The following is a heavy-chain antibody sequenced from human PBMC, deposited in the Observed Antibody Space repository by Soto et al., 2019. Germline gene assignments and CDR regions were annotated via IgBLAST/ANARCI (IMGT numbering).Heavy chain of an antibody. CDR2: IYYSGST. CDR1: GGSISSSSYY. D-gene: IGHD3-22*01. V-gene: IGHV4-39*01. J-gene: IGHJ3*02. Sequence: SETLSLTCTVSGGSISSSSYYWGWIRQPPGKGLEWIGSIYYSGSTYYNPSLKSRVTISVDTSKNQFSLKLSSVTAADTAVYYCARLGRNYDSSVYYIIGAFDIWGQGTMVTVSS. CDR3: ARLGRNYDSSVYYIIGAFDI.